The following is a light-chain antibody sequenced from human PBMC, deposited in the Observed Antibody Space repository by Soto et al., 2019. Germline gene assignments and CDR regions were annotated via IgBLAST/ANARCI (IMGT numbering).Light chain of an antibody. Sequence: MVKLSADALSLNKGERATLSCRASQSISSYLAWYQQKPGQAPRLLIYDASSRATGIPARFSGSGSGTDFTLTISSLEPEDFAVYYCQQLTASPPQWPFSQGT. CDR2: DAS. CDR3: QQLTASPPQWP. V-gene: IGKV3-11*01. J-gene: IGKJ1*01. CDR1: QSISSY.